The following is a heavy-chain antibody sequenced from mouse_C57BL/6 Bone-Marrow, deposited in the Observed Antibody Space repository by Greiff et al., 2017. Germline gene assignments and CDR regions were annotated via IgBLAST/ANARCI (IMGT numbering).Heavy chain of an antibody. D-gene: IGHD1-1*01. CDR2: ISGGGGNT. CDR1: GFTFSSYT. Sequence: EVKLMESGGGLVKPGGSLKLSCAASGFTFSSYTMSWVRQTPEKRLQWVAAISGGGGNTYYPDSVKGRFTISRDNDKNILYLQMSSLRSEDTALXYCSRQVTTVLATKYFDVWGTGTTVTGSS. CDR3: SRQVTTVLATKYFDV. J-gene: IGHJ1*03. V-gene: IGHV5-9*01.